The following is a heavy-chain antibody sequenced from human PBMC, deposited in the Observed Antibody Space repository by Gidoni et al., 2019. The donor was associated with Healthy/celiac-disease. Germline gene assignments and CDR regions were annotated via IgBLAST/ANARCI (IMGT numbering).Heavy chain of an antibody. CDR1: GGSISSGDYY. Sequence: QVQLQESGPGLVKPSQTLSLTCTVSGGSISSGDYYWSWIRQPPGKGLEWIGYIYYSGSTYYNPSLKSRVTISVDTSKNQCSLKLSSVTAADTAVYYCARGLLWFGELFNWFDPWGQGTLVTVSS. D-gene: IGHD3-10*01. CDR2: IYYSGST. CDR3: ARGLLWFGELFNWFDP. V-gene: IGHV4-30-4*01. J-gene: IGHJ5*02.